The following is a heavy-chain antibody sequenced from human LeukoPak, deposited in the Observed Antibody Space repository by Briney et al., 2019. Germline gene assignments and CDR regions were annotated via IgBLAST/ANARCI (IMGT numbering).Heavy chain of an antibody. J-gene: IGHJ6*02. Sequence: PGGSLRLSCAVFGSGFPFSKAWMSWVRQAPGKGLEWVGRIRSKANSYATAYAASVKGRFTISGDDSKNTAYLQMNSLKTEDTAVYYCTRQGDSSSLPRNDYYGMDVWGQGTTVTVSS. CDR1: GFPFSKAW. CDR2: IRSKANSYAT. D-gene: IGHD6-6*01. CDR3: TRQGDSSSLPRNDYYGMDV. V-gene: IGHV3-73*01.